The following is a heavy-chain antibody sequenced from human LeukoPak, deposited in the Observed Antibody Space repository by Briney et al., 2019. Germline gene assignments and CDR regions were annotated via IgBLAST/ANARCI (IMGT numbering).Heavy chain of an antibody. J-gene: IGHJ4*02. CDR2: LNPTSGDT. CDR3: AKSSTVTKRLDY. CDR1: GYIFSAYY. D-gene: IGHD4-17*01. V-gene: IGHV1-2*02. Sequence: GASVKVSCKTSGYIFSAYYMHWVRQAPGQGREWMGWLNPTSGDTKYAQKFEGRVTMTRDTSISTAYLELSSLRSDDTAVYYCAKSSTVTKRLDYWGQGTLVTVSP.